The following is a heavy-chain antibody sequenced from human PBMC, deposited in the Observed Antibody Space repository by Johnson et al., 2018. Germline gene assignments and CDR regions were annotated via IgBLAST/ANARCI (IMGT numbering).Heavy chain of an antibody. Sequence: QVQLVESGGGVVQPGRSLRLSCAASGFTFSSYGMHWVRQAPGKGLEWVAVISYDGSNKYYADSVKGRFTISRDNSKNTLYLQMNSLRAEDTAVYYCAKDLPQYSYYYYGMDVWGQGTTVTVSS. V-gene: IGHV3-30*18. CDR2: ISYDGSNK. CDR3: AKDLPQYSYYYYGMDV. J-gene: IGHJ6*02. CDR1: GFTFSSYG.